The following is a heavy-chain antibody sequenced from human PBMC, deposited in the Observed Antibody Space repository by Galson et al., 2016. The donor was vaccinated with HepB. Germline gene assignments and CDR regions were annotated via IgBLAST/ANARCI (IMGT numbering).Heavy chain of an antibody. CDR1: GFTFSDFA. CDR3: VKDGYSGSYDY. D-gene: IGHD1-26*01. CDR2: ISSNGDTT. J-gene: IGHJ4*02. Sequence: SLRLSCAASGFTFSDFAIHWVRQAPGKGLEYVAGISSNGDTTYFADAVKGRFTISSDNSKNTVYLQLSSLRVDGTAVYYCVKDGYSGSYDYWGQGTLVTVSS. V-gene: IGHV3-64D*06.